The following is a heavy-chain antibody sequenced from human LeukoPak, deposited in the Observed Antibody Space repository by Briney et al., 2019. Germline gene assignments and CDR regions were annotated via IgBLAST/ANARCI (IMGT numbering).Heavy chain of an antibody. CDR3: AKDSFSYSSGWYNLGYFDY. CDR2: IYISSNT. D-gene: IGHD6-19*01. CDR1: GFTFSTYG. V-gene: IGHV3-NL1*01. Sequence: GGSLRLSCAASGFTFSTYGMNWVRQAPGKGLEWVSLIYISSNTDYADSVKGRFTISRDNSKNTLFLQMNSLRAEDTAVYYCAKDSFSYSSGWYNLGYFDYWGQGTLVTVSS. J-gene: IGHJ4*02.